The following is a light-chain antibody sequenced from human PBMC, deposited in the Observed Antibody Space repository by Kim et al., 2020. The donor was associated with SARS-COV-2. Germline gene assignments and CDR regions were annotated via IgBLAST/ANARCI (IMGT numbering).Light chain of an antibody. V-gene: IGLV3-19*01. CDR2: GKN. CDR1: SLRSYY. Sequence: SSELTQDPAVSVALGQTVRITCQGDSLRSYYASWYQQKPGQAPVLVIYGKNNRPSGIPDRFSGSSSGNTASLTITGAQAEDEADYYCNSRDSSGNPLPFG. CDR3: NSRDSSGNPLP. J-gene: IGLJ3*02.